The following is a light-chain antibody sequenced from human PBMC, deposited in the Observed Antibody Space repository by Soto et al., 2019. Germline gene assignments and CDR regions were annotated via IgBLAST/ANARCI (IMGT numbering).Light chain of an antibody. J-gene: IGLJ2*01. CDR2: EVT. V-gene: IGLV2-14*01. Sequence: QSVLTQPASVSGSPGQWITISCTGTSSDIGTHNYVSWYQQHPGKVPKLMVYEVTNRPSGVSNRFSGSKSGNTASLTISGLQAEDEADYYCSSYTRSSTLVFGGGTKLTVL. CDR3: SSYTRSSTLV. CDR1: SSDIGTHNY.